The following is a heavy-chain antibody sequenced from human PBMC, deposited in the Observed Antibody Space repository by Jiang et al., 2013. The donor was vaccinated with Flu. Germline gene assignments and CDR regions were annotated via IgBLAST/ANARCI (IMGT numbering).Heavy chain of an antibody. Sequence: VRQPPGKGLEWIGEIYHSGSTNYNPSLKSRVTISVDKSKNQFSLKLSSVTAADTAVYYCASWGGSGELLLGGFXYWGPGTLVTVSS. CDR3: ASWGGSGELLLGGFXY. D-gene: IGHD3-10*01. CDR2: IYHSGST. J-gene: IGHJ4*03. V-gene: IGHV4-4*02.